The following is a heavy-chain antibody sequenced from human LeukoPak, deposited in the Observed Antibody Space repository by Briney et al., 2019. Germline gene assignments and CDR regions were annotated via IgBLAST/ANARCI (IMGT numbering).Heavy chain of an antibody. J-gene: IGHJ3*02. CDR3: ASHYDYGDYTDAFDI. Sequence: SETLSLTCTVSGGSISSYYWSWIRQPPGKGLEWIGYIYYSGSTNYNPSLKSRVTISVDTSKNQFSLKLSSVTAADTAVYYCASHYDYGDYTDAFDIWGQGTMVTVSS. CDR1: GGSISSYY. V-gene: IGHV4-59*01. D-gene: IGHD4-17*01. CDR2: IYYSGST.